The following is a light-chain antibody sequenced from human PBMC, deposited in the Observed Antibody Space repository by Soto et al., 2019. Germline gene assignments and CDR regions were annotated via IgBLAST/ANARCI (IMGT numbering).Light chain of an antibody. Sequence: EIVLTQSPATLSLSPGKRATLSCRASQSVSSYLAWYQQKPGQAPRLLIYDASNRATGIPARFSGSGSGTDFTLTISSLETEDFAVYYCQHRANWPLTFGGGTKVDIK. V-gene: IGKV3-11*01. CDR2: DAS. J-gene: IGKJ4*01. CDR3: QHRANWPLT. CDR1: QSVSSY.